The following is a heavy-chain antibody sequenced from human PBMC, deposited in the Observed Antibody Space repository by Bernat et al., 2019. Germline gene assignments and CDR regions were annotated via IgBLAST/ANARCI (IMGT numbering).Heavy chain of an antibody. CDR3: GRLPPQPNYCDP. CDR1: GYSFTNYW. CDR2: IYPGDSDT. D-gene: IGHD5-24*01. V-gene: IGHV5-51*01. Sequence: EVQLVQSGAEVKKPGESLKISCKASGYSFTNYWIGWVRQLPGKGLEWMGLIYPGDSDTRYSPSFLGQVTISADKSINPAYLQWNSLKTSDTAIYYCGRLPPQPNYCDPWGQGTLVAVSS. J-gene: IGHJ5*02.